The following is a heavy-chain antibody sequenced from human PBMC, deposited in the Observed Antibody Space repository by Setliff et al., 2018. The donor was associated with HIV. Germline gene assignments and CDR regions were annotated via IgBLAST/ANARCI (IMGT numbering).Heavy chain of an antibody. D-gene: IGHD5-18*01. CDR3: AREGKTALVTKYFDY. CDR2: IDYSGSA. V-gene: IGHV4-31*03. Sequence: SETLSLTCSVSGVSITTDGYYWSWIRHSPGKGLEWIGYIDYSGSAFYNPSLKSRLTISRDTSKNQFSLRMKSVTAADTAVYYCAREGKTALVTKYFDYWGQGTLVTVSS. CDR1: GVSITTDGYY. J-gene: IGHJ4*02.